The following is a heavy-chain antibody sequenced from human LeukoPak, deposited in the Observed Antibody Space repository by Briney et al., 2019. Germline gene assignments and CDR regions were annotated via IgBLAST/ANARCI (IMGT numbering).Heavy chain of an antibody. D-gene: IGHD3-16*01. CDR2: ISGSGDTI. Sequence: GGFLRLSCAASGFTFSAYEMNWVRQAPGKGLEWLSYISGSGDTIYYAESVKGRFTISRDNAKNSLYLQMSGLRAEDTAVYYCVSAYGGLLDYWGQGTLVTVSS. CDR3: VSAYGGLLDY. V-gene: IGHV3-48*03. CDR1: GFTFSAYE. J-gene: IGHJ4*02.